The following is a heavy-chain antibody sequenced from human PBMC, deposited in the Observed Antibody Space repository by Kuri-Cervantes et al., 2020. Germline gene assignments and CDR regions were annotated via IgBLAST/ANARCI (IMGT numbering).Heavy chain of an antibody. D-gene: IGHD1-26*01. Sequence: LSLTCAASGFTFSSYSMNWVRQAPGKGLEWVALIHSSGSNKYYADSVKGRFTISRDNSKNTLYLQMNSLRAEDTAVYYCARGSSGNYFPAYSWGQGTLVTVSS. V-gene: IGHV3-33*08. J-gene: IGHJ4*02. CDR1: GFTFSSYS. CDR3: ARGSSGNYFPAYS. CDR2: IHSSGSNK.